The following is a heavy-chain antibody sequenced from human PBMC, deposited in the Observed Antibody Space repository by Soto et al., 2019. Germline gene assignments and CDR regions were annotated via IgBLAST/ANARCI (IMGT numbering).Heavy chain of an antibody. J-gene: IGHJ3*02. CDR1: GGSISSSNW. V-gene: IGHV4-4*02. CDR2: IYHSGST. CDR3: ASRRGVSVRPGYYAFDI. D-gene: IGHD3-10*01. Sequence: QVQLQESGPGLVKPSGTLSLTCAVSGGSISSSNWWSWVRQPPGKGLEWIGEIYHSGSTNYNPSLKSRVTISVDKSKHQFSLKLSSVTAADTAVSYCASRRGVSVRPGYYAFDIWGQGTMVTVSS.